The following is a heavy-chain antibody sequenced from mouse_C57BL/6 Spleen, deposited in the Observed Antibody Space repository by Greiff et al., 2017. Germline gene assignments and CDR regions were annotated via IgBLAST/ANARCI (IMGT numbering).Heavy chain of an antibody. Sequence: EVQLQQSGPELVKPGASVKISCKASGYSFTGYYMNWVKQSPEKSLEWIGEINPSTGGTTYNQKFKAKATLTVDKSSSTAYMQLKSLTSEDSAVDYCARRRGAAQATFAYWGQGTLVTVSA. CDR1: GYSFTGYY. J-gene: IGHJ3*01. V-gene: IGHV1-42*01. CDR2: INPSTGGT. CDR3: ARRRGAAQATFAY. D-gene: IGHD3-2*02.